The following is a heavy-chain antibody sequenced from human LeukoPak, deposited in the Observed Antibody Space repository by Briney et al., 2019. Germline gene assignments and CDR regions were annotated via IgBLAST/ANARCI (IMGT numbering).Heavy chain of an antibody. CDR1: GFTFNNYW. J-gene: IGHJ4*01. CDR3: ARQTTVITDFDY. Sequence: GGFLRLSCAASGFTFNNYWMTWVRQAPGKGLEWVAHIKQDGSEEYYVDSVKGRFTIFRDNAKNSLYLQMNSLRAEDTAVYYCARQTTVITDFDYWGQGTLVTVSS. CDR2: IKQDGSEE. V-gene: IGHV3-7*01. D-gene: IGHD4-11*01.